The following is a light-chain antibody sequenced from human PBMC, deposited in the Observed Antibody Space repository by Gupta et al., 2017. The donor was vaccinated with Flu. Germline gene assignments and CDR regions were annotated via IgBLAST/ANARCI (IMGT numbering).Light chain of an antibody. Sequence: NFMLTQPHSVSESPGKTVTISCTRSSGSIASNYVQWYQQRPGSAPTTVIYEDNQRPSGVPDRFSGSIGCSYNSASLIISGLKAEDDAYYYCPYHNGNSWVFGGGTKLTVL. V-gene: IGLV6-57*03. CDR2: EDN. J-gene: IGLJ3*02. CDR3: PYHNGNSWV. CDR1: SGSIASNY.